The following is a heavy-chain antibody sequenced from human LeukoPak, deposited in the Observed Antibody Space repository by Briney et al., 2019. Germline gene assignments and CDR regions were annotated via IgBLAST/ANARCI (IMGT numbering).Heavy chain of an antibody. CDR1: GFTLSSYA. Sequence: PGRSLRLSCAASGFTLSSYAMHWVRQAPGKGLEWVAVISYDGSNKYYADSVKGRFTISRDNSKNTLYLQMNSLRAEDTAVYYCARRGIYCSSTSCYEQGLNYWGQGTLVTVSS. CDR2: ISYDGSNK. J-gene: IGHJ4*02. V-gene: IGHV3-30*04. D-gene: IGHD2-2*01. CDR3: ARRGIYCSSTSCYEQGLNY.